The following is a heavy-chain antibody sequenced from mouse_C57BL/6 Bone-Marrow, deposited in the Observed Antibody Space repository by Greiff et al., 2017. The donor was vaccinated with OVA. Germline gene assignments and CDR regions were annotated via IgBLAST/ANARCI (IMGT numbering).Heavy chain of an antibody. CDR3: AKVGLYYYGSSYENYFDY. D-gene: IGHD1-1*01. CDR2: IYPRSGNT. V-gene: IGHV1-81*01. CDR1: GYTFTSYG. Sequence: QVQLQQSGAELARPGASVKLSCKASGYTFTSYGISWVKQRTGQGLEWIGEIYPRSGNTYYNEKFKGKATLTADKSSSTAYMELRSLTSEDSAVYFCAKVGLYYYGSSYENYFDYWGQGTTLTVSS. J-gene: IGHJ2*01.